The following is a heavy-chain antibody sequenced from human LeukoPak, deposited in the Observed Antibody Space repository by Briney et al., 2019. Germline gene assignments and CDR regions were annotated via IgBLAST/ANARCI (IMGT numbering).Heavy chain of an antibody. J-gene: IGHJ4*02. Sequence: GGSLRLSCAASGFTFSSYAMSWVRQAPGKGLEWVSAISGRGGSTYYADSVKGRFTISRDNSKNTLYLQMNSLRAEDTAVYYCAKVNSRSSSWYRGGGYFDYWGQGTLVTVSS. CDR2: ISGRGGST. V-gene: IGHV3-23*01. CDR1: GFTFSSYA. D-gene: IGHD6-13*01. CDR3: AKVNSRSSSWYRGGGYFDY.